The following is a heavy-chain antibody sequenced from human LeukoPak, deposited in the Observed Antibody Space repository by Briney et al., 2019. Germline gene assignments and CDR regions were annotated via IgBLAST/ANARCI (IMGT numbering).Heavy chain of an antibody. D-gene: IGHD2-15*01. CDR1: GFSLSNARMG. V-gene: IGHV2-26*01. Sequence: SGPVLVKPTETLTLACTVSGFSLSNARMGVSWIRQPPGKAPEWLAHIIWNDEKSYSTSLKSRLTISKDTSKSQVVLSMTNMDSVDTATYYCARILGDCSSGKCFEYYFDFWGQGTLVTVSS. CDR2: IIWNDEK. CDR3: ARILGDCSSGKCFEYYFDF. J-gene: IGHJ4*02.